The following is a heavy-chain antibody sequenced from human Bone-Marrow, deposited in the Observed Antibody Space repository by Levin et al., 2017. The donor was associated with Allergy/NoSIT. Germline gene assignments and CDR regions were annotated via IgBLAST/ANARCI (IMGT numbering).Heavy chain of an antibody. D-gene: IGHD2-15*01. CDR3: ARDAAYTVDS. Sequence: PGGSLRLSCAASGFTFSSYWMHWVRQAPGKGLVWVSRIDSDGSSTTYSDSVKGRFTMSRDNAKNTLYLQINSLRAEDTAVYYCARDAAYTVDSWGQGTLVTVSS. CDR2: IDSDGSST. V-gene: IGHV3-74*01. J-gene: IGHJ4*02. CDR1: GFTFSSYW.